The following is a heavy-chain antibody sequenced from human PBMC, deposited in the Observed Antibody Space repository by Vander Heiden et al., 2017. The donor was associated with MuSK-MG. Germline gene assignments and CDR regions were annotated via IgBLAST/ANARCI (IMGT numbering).Heavy chain of an antibody. D-gene: IGHD4-17*01. V-gene: IGHV4-34*01. Sequence: QVQLQQWGAGLLKPSEPLSLTCAVDGGSFRGYYWSWIRQPPGKGLEWIGEINHSGSTNYNPALKSRVTISVDTSKNQFSLKLSSVTAADTAVYYCARGRRLRGWWDAFDIWGQGTMVTVSS. CDR1: GGSFRGYY. CDR2: INHSGST. CDR3: ARGRRLRGWWDAFDI. J-gene: IGHJ3*02.